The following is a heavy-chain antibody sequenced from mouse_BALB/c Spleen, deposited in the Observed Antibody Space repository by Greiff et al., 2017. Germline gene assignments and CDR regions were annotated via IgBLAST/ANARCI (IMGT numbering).Heavy chain of an antibody. Sequence: EVQLQQSGAELVRSGASVKLSCTASGFNIKDYYMHWVKQRPEQGLEWIGWIDPENGDTEYAPKFQGKATMTADTSSNTAYLQLSSLTSEDTAVYYCNGYYGNFFAYWGQGTLVTVSA. CDR1: GFNIKDYY. D-gene: IGHD2-1*01. CDR2: IDPENGDT. CDR3: NGYYGNFFAY. V-gene: IGHV14-4*02. J-gene: IGHJ3*01.